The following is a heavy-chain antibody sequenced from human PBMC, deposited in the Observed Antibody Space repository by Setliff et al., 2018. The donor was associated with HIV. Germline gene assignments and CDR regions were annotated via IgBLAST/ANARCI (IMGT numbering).Heavy chain of an antibody. J-gene: IGHJ5*02. D-gene: IGHD3-10*01. CDR1: GASSAASVSDFF. CDR2: IYTTEST. V-gene: IGHV4-4*09. CDR3: ARDRSNYGSGSSAYNWFDP. Sequence: SETLSLTCSVSGASSAASVSDFFWSWIRQPPGKGLEWIGYIYTTESTNYNPSLKSRVTISVDASKNQFSLKLNSVTAADTAVYFCARDRSNYGSGSSAYNWFDPWGLGTLVTVSS.